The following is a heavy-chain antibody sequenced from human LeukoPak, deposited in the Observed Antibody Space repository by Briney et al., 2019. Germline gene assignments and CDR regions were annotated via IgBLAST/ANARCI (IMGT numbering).Heavy chain of an antibody. Sequence: ASVKVSCTASGGTFSSYAISWVRQAPGQGLEWMGGIIPIFGTANYAQKFQGRVTITADESTSTAYMELSSLRSEDTAVYYCARDPGSSGYTRFGIYGMDVWGQGTTVTVSS. CDR2: IIPIFGTA. CDR1: GGTFSSYA. CDR3: ARDPGSSGYTRFGIYGMDV. J-gene: IGHJ6*02. D-gene: IGHD6-19*01. V-gene: IGHV1-69*13.